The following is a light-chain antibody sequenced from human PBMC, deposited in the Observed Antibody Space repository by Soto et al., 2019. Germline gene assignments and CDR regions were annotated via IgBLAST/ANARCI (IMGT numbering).Light chain of an antibody. CDR3: QQDGRSWWT. V-gene: IGKV3-20*01. J-gene: IGKJ1*01. Sequence: EIVLTQSPGTLSLSPGERATLSCRTSQSVTSSYLAWYQPKPGQAPRLLIYGASSRATGIPDRFSGSGSGTDFTLTISRLEPEEVAVDYCQQDGRSWWTFGQGTKVEIK. CDR2: GAS. CDR1: QSVTSSY.